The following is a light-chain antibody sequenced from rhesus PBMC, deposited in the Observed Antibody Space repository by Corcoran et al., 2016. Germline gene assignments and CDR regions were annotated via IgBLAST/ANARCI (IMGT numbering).Light chain of an antibody. J-gene: IGKJ3*01. CDR1: QSLLDSNDGNTY. CDR2: DVS. V-gene: IGKV2-104*02. CDR3: MQVLEFPLT. Sequence: IVMTQTPLFLPVTPGEPASISCRSSQSLLDSNDGNTYLDWYLQKPGKSPPLLIYDVSNRASGVPDRVRGSGADTGFTLIISRVEAEVVGFYYCMQVLEFPLTFGPGTKLDI.